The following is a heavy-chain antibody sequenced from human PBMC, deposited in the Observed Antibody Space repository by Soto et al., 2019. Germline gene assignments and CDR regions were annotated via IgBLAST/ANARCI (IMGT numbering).Heavy chain of an antibody. Sequence: SETLSLTCTVSGGSISSGGYYWSWIRQHPGKGLEWIGYIYYSGSTYYNPSLKSRVTISVDTSKNQFSLKLSSVTAADTAVYYCARNGNGNILTGYSVRYYGMDVWGQGTTVTVSS. CDR2: IYYSGST. D-gene: IGHD3-9*01. CDR1: GGSISSGGYY. V-gene: IGHV4-31*03. J-gene: IGHJ6*02. CDR3: ARNGNGNILTGYSVRYYGMDV.